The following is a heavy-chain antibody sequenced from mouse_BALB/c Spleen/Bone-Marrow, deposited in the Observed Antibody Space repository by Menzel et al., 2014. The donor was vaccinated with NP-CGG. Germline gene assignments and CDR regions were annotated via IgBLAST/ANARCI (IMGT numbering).Heavy chain of an antibody. CDR2: ISSGGSYT. Sequence: EVQVVESGGGLVKPGGSLKLSCAASGFTFSSYAMSWVRQTPEKRLEWVATISSGGSYTYYPDSVKGRLTISRDNAKNTLYLQMSSLRSEDTAMYYCARRGYGNYVGYAMDYWGQGTSVTVSS. D-gene: IGHD2-10*02. V-gene: IGHV5-9-3*01. CDR3: ARRGYGNYVGYAMDY. CDR1: GFTFSSYA. J-gene: IGHJ4*01.